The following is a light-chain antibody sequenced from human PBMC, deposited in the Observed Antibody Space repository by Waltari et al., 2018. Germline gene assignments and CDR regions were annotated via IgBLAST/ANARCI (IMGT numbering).Light chain of an antibody. CDR1: SGHSSYA. V-gene: IGLV4-69*01. Sequence: QLVLTQSPSASASLGASVKLTCTLSSGHSSYAIHRHQQQPEKGPRYLMKLNSDGSHSKGDGIPDRFSGSSSGAERYLTISSLQSEDEADYYCQTWGTGIWVFGGGTKLTVL. CDR2: LNSDGSH. J-gene: IGLJ3*02. CDR3: QTWGTGIWV.